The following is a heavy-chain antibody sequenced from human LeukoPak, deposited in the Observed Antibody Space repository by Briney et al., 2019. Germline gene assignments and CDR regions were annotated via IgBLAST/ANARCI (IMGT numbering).Heavy chain of an antibody. J-gene: IGHJ3*02. CDR2: ISYDGSNK. CDR1: GFTFSSYA. CDR3: AKDLRGRRDESAFDI. Sequence: PGRSLRLSCAASGFTFSSYAMHWVRQAPGKGLEWVAVISYDGSNKYYADSVKGRFTISRDNSKNTLYLQMNSLRAEDTAVYYCAKDLRGRRDESAFDIWGQGTMVTVSS. V-gene: IGHV3-30-3*01.